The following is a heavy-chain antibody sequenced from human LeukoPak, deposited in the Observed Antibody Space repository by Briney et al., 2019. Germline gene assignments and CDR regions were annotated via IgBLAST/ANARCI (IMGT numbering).Heavy chain of an antibody. CDR3: AFHWGFDY. CDR1: GFSSSNYA. CDR2: ITSSGDDT. Sequence: PGGSLRLTCAVSGFSSSNYAMSWVRQAPGKGLEWVSSITSSGDDTFYAVSVKGRFTISRDNSWDTVFLQMNSLRADDTAVYYCAFHWGFDYWGQGPLVTVSS. J-gene: IGHJ4*02. V-gene: IGHV3-23*01. D-gene: IGHD3-16*01.